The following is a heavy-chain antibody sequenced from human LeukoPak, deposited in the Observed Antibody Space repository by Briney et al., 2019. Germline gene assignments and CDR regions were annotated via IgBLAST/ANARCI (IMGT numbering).Heavy chain of an antibody. V-gene: IGHV4-31*03. D-gene: IGHD2-21*01. J-gene: IGHJ4*02. CDR3: AGGGDMIATLPY. CDR2: IHYSWST. CDR1: GGSSSSSYYY. Sequence: PSETLSLICTVSGGSSSSSYYYWSWIRLHPEKGLEWVGYIHYSWSTYYNPSLKSRVTISVDTSKNQFSLNLTCVTASDTAMYYCAGGGDMIATLPYWGQGNLVTVSS.